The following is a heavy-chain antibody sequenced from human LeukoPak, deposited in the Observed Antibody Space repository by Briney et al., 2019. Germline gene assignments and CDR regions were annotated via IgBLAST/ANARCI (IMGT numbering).Heavy chain of an antibody. CDR3: ASKVRGVIF. J-gene: IGHJ4*02. Sequence: GGSLRLSCAASGFTFSNHGMNWVRQAPGKGLEWLSGISPRGGGTYYADSVKGRFTISRDDSKNTLSLQMNSLRAEDTAVYYCASKVRGVIFWGQGTLVTVSS. CDR1: GFTFSNHG. CDR2: ISPRGGGT. V-gene: IGHV3-23*01. D-gene: IGHD3-10*01.